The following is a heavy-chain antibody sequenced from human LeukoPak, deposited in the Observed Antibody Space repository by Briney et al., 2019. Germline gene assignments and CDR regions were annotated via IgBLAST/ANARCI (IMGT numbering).Heavy chain of an antibody. Sequence: GGSLRLSCAASGFTFTSYAMSWVRQAPGKGLEWVSAISGSGDRTYYADSVKGRFTISRDNSKNTLYLQMNSLRAEDTAIYYCAKDLVRPDCSGGSCYPADYWGQGTLVTVSS. CDR1: GFTFTSYA. CDR2: ISGSGDRT. D-gene: IGHD2-15*01. J-gene: IGHJ4*02. V-gene: IGHV3-23*01. CDR3: AKDLVRPDCSGGSCYPADY.